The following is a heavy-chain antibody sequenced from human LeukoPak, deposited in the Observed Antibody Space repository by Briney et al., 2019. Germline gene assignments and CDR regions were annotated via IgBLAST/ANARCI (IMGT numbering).Heavy chain of an antibody. V-gene: IGHV1-18*03. CDR3: AREPITIFGVVIRRSYYFDY. J-gene: IGHJ4*02. CDR1: GYTFTSYG. D-gene: IGHD3-3*01. Sequence: VASVKVSCKASGYTFTSYGISWVRQAPGQGLEWMGWISAYNGNTNYAQKLQGRVTITRDTSASTAYMELSSLRSEDMAVYYCAREPITIFGVVIRRSYYFDYWGQGTLVTVSS. CDR2: ISAYNGNT.